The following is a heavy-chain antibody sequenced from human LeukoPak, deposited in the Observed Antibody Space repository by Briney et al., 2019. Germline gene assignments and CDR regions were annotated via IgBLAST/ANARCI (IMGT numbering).Heavy chain of an antibody. V-gene: IGHV4-31*03. Sequence: SETLSLTCTVSGGSISSGGYYWSWIRQHPGTGLEWIGYIYYSGSTYYNPSLKSRVTISVDTSKNQFSLKLSSVTAADTAVYYCAREMATIRRAFDIWGQGTMVTVSS. CDR2: IYYSGST. CDR3: AREMATIRRAFDI. CDR1: GGSISSGGYY. D-gene: IGHD5-24*01. J-gene: IGHJ3*02.